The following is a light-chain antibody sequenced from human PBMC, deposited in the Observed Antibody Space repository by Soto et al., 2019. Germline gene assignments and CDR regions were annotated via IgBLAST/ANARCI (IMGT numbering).Light chain of an antibody. Sequence: QSVLTQPPSVSAAPGQKVTISCSGSSPNIGNNYVSWYQHLPGTAPKLLIYDNNKRPSGIPDRFSGSKSGASATLDITGLQTGDEADYYCAIWDRRRSANVFGIGTKVPFL. V-gene: IGLV1-51*01. CDR1: SPNIGNNY. J-gene: IGLJ1*01. CDR3: AIWDRRRSANV. CDR2: DNN.